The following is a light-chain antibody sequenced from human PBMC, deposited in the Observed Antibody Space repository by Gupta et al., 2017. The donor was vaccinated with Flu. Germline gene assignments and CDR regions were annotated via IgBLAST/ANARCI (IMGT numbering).Light chain of an antibody. CDR1: KSIDIN. Sequence: SPAFRSASVGDSSTSACRASKSIDINLNWYQQRPGKAPQLLIYSASHLESGVPSRFTGSGSGTDFALTISRLGAEDAAVYYCQQSYSGLTFGEGTKVEIK. V-gene: IGKV1-39*01. CDR2: SAS. CDR3: QQSYSGLT. J-gene: IGKJ1*01.